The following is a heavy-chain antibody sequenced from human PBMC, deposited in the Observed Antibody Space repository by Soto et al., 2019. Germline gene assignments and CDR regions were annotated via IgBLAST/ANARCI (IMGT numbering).Heavy chain of an antibody. J-gene: IGHJ5*02. CDR3: ARSKNWGFGWFDP. V-gene: IGHV4-59*01. D-gene: IGHD7-27*01. Sequence: QVQLQESGPGLVKPSETLSLTCTVSGGSISSYYWSWIRQPPGKGLEWIGYIYYSGSTNYNPSLKSRVTISVDTSQNQCSLKLSSVTDSDTAVYYCARSKNWGFGWFDPWGQGTLVTVSS. CDR1: GGSISSYY. CDR2: IYYSGST.